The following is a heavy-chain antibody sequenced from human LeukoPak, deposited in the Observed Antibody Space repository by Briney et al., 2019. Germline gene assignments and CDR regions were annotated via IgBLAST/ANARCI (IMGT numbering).Heavy chain of an antibody. CDR3: ATELRESGASSRNAFDI. CDR2: INSDGSYT. Sequence: GGSLRLSCTASGFTFSTYWMHWVRQAPGKGLVWVSLINSDGSYTDFADSVKGRFTISRDNAQSTLYLQMNSLRVEDAAVYYCATELRESGASSRNAFDIWGQGTVVSVSS. V-gene: IGHV3-74*01. CDR1: GFTFSTYW. D-gene: IGHD2-15*01. J-gene: IGHJ3*02.